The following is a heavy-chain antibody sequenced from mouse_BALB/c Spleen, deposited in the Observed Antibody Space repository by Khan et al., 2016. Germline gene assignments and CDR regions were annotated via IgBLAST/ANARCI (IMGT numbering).Heavy chain of an antibody. CDR2: IDPANGNT. J-gene: IGHJ3*01. CDR3: AGSPYDYDEAFAY. Sequence: VRLQQSGAELVKPGASVKLSCTASGFNIKDTYMHWVKQRPEQGLEWIGRIDPANGNTKYDAKFQGKATITADTSSNTAYLQLSSLTSEDTAVFYCAGSPYDYDEAFAYWGQGTLVTVSA. V-gene: IGHV14-3*02. D-gene: IGHD2-4*01. CDR1: GFNIKDTY.